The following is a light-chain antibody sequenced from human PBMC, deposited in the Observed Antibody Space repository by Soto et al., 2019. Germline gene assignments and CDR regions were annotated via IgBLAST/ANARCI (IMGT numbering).Light chain of an antibody. CDR2: KAS. V-gene: IGKV1-5*03. J-gene: IGKJ1*01. CDR1: QTIGRW. CDR3: HQYNSYSRT. Sequence: DIPMTQSPSTLSASVGDRVTITCRASQTIGRWLAWYQQKPGKVPKLLIYKASSLQSGVRSRFSGSGSGTECTLTINSLQPDDFATYYCHQYNSYSRTFGQGTTLEIK.